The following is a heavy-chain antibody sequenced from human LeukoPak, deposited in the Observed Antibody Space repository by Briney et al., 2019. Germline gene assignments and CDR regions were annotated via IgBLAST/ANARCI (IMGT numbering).Heavy chain of an antibody. CDR2: INSDGTST. Sequence: QPGRSLRLSCAASGFTFSSYWMHWVRQAPGKGLVWVSRINSDGTSTSYADSVKGRFTISRDNAKNTLYLQMTSLRAEDTAVYYCARDPDSTYCGGDCYPGWFDPWGQGTLVTVSS. CDR3: ARDPDSTYCGGDCYPGWFDP. CDR1: GFTFSSYW. V-gene: IGHV3-74*01. J-gene: IGHJ5*02. D-gene: IGHD2-21*02.